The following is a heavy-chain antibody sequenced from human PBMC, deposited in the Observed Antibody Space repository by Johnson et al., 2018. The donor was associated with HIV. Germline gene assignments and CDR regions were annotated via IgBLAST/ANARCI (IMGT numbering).Heavy chain of an antibody. V-gene: IGHV3-30*02. D-gene: IGHD1-26*01. CDR3: ANLVGATHPLDI. J-gene: IGHJ3*02. Sequence: QVQLVESGGGVVQPGRSLRLSCVASGFNFSNYGMHWVRQAPGKGLEWVAFIRYDGNNRNYADSVKGRFSISRDNSKNTLYLQMNRLRTEDTGLYYCANLVGATHPLDIWGQGTMVTVSS. CDR2: IRYDGNNR. CDR1: GFNFSNYG.